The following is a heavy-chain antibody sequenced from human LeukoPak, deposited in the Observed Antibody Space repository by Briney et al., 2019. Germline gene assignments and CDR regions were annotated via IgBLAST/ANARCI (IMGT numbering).Heavy chain of an antibody. V-gene: IGHV3-30*18. CDR1: GFTFSSYG. CDR3: AKSEGYFGWLLSSDY. CDR2: ISYDGSNK. J-gene: IGHJ4*02. D-gene: IGHD3-9*01. Sequence: GGSLRLSCAASGFTFSSYGMHWVRQAPGKGLEWVAVISYDGSNKYYADSVKGRFTISRDNSKNTLYLQMNSLRAEDTAVYYCAKSEGYFGWLLSSDYWGQGTLVTVSS.